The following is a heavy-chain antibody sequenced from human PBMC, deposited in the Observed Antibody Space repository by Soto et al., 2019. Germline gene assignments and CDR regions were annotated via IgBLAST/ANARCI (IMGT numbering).Heavy chain of an antibody. D-gene: IGHD3-22*01. CDR3: AGGRIVVVGRAYYYGLEV. Sequence: PVKGSWKGSGVTLRNSTISSGRQAPAQGLEWMGGIIPVFGLVKYAQNFQGRRTITADESTNTAYMELSSLTHEGTAVYYCAGGRIVVVGRAYYYGLEVWGQGTTVTVSS. CDR1: GVTLRNST. V-gene: IGHV1-69*13. J-gene: IGHJ6*02. CDR2: IIPVFGLV.